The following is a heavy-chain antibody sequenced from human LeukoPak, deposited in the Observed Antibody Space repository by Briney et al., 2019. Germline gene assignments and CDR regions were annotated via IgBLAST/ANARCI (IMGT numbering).Heavy chain of an antibody. V-gene: IGHV3-74*01. CDR2: IYTDGRRT. CDR1: GFTFSSHS. Sequence: PGGSLRLSCAASGFTFSSHSMNWVRQAQGKGLVWVSRIYTDGRRTDYADSVKGRLTISGDNARNTLHLQMNSLRADDTAVYYCARSGGGGAFDIWGQGTMVTVSS. CDR3: ARSGGGGAFDI. D-gene: IGHD3-3*01. J-gene: IGHJ3*02.